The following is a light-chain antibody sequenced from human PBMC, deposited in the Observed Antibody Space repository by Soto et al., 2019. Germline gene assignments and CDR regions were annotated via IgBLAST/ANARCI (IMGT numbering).Light chain of an antibody. J-gene: IGKJ4*01. CDR1: QGISSY. CDR3: QQLDSYPLT. Sequence: IQLTQSPSSLSASVGDRVTITCRASQGISSYLAWYQQKPGKAPKLLIYAASTLQGGVPSRFSGSGSGTDFTLTISSLQPEDFATYYCQQLDSYPLTFGGGTKWIS. V-gene: IGKV1-9*01. CDR2: AAS.